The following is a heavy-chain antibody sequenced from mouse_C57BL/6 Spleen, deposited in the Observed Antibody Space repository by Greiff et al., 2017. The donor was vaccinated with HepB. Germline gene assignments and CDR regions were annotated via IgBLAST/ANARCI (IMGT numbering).Heavy chain of an antibody. D-gene: IGHD2-4*01. J-gene: IGHJ1*03. CDR3: ARMNDYDGSYWYFDV. CDR2: IWSGGST. V-gene: IGHV2-2*01. CDR1: GFSLTSYG. Sequence: QVQLQQSGPGLVQPSQSLSITCTVSGFSLTSYGVHWVRQSPGKGLEWLGVIWSGGSTDYNAAFISRLSISKDNSKSQVFFKMNSLQADDTAIYYCARMNDYDGSYWYFDVWGTGTTVTVSS.